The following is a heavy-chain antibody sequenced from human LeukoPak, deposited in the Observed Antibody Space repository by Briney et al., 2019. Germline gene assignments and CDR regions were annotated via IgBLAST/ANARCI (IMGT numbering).Heavy chain of an antibody. J-gene: IGHJ4*02. D-gene: IGHD6-13*01. Sequence: GGSLRLSCAASGFTFDDYAMHWVRQAPGKGLEWVSLISWDGGSTYYADSVKGRFTISRDNSKNSLYLQMSSLRAEDTALYYCAKEAAAGEFDYWGQGTLVTVSS. CDR1: GFTFDDYA. CDR3: AKEAAAGEFDY. CDR2: ISWDGGST. V-gene: IGHV3-43D*03.